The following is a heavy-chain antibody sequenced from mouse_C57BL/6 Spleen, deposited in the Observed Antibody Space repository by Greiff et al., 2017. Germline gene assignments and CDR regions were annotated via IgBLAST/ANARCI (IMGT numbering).Heavy chain of an antibody. J-gene: IGHJ4*01. Sequence: VQLQQSGPELVKPGASVKISCKASGYSFTGYYMNWVKQSPEKSLEWIGEINPSTGGTTYNQKFKAKATLTVDKSSSTAYMQLKSLTSEDSAVYYCASDYYGYAMDYWGQGTSVTVSS. CDR1: GYSFTGYY. CDR2: INPSTGGT. V-gene: IGHV1-42*01. D-gene: IGHD2-1*01. CDR3: ASDYYGYAMDY.